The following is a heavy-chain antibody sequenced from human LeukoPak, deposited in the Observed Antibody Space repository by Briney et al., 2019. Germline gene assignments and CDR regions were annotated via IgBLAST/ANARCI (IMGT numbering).Heavy chain of an antibody. CDR1: GFTFSSYG. J-gene: IGHJ6*03. D-gene: IGHD3-10*01. V-gene: IGHV3-30*18. CDR2: ISYDGSNK. Sequence: GGSLRLSCAASGFTFSSYGMHWVRQAPGKGLEWVAVISYDGSNKYYADSVKGRFTISRDNSKNTLYLQMNSLRAEDTAVYYCAKESWGWFGELGTYYYYYMDVWGKGTTVTISS. CDR3: AKESWGWFGELGTYYYYYMDV.